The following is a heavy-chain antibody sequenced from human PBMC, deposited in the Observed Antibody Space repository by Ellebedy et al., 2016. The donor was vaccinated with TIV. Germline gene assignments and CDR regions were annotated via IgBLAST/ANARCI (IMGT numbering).Heavy chain of an antibody. CDR3: ARCEYGGDSDY. CDR1: GGSFSGYY. Sequence: GSLRLXCAVYGGSFSGYYWSWIRQPPGKGLEWIGEINHSGSTNYNPSLKSRVTISVDTSKNQFSLKLSSVTAADTAVYYCARCEYGGDSDYWGQGTLVTVSS. J-gene: IGHJ4*02. CDR2: INHSGST. V-gene: IGHV4-34*01. D-gene: IGHD4-23*01.